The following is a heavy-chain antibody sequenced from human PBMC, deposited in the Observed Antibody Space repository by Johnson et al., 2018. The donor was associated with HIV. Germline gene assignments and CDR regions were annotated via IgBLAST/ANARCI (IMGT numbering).Heavy chain of an antibody. V-gene: IGHV3-30*18. Sequence: QVQLVESGGALVQPGRSLRLSCAASGFTFSSYGMHWVRQAPGKGLEWVAVISYDGSNKYYPGSVKGRFTISRENAKNSLYLQLNNLRAGDTAVYYCAKTLGFGTEDTFDLWGQGTMVTVSS. CDR2: ISYDGSNK. CDR3: AKTLGFGTEDTFDL. D-gene: IGHD3-10*01. CDR1: GFTFSSYG. J-gene: IGHJ3*01.